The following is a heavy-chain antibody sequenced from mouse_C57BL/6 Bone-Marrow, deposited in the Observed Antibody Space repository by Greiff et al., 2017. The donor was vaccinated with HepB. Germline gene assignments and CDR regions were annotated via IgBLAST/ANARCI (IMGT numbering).Heavy chain of an antibody. CDR3: VNGYYDYAMDY. CDR2: IRSKSNNYAT. V-gene: IGHV10-1*01. J-gene: IGHJ4*01. Sequence: EVQRVESGGGLVQPKGSLKLSCAASGFSFNTYAMNWVRQAPGKGLEWVARIRSKSNNYATYYADSVKDRFTISRDDSESMLYLQMNNLKTEDTAMYYCVNGYYDYAMDYWGQGTSVTVSS. D-gene: IGHD2-3*01. CDR1: GFSFNTYA.